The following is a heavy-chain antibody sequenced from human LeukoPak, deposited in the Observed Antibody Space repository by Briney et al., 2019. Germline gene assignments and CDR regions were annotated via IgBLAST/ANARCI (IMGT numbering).Heavy chain of an antibody. CDR3: ARAPGGSYYLDY. CDR1: GYTFTSYY. D-gene: IGHD1-26*01. V-gene: IGHV1-69*13. Sequence: ASVKVSCKASGYTFTSYYMHWVRQAPGQGLEWMGGIIPIFGTANYAQKFQGRVTITADESTSTAYMELSSLRSEDTAVYYCARAPGGSYYLDYWGQGTLVTVSS. CDR2: IIPIFGTA. J-gene: IGHJ4*02.